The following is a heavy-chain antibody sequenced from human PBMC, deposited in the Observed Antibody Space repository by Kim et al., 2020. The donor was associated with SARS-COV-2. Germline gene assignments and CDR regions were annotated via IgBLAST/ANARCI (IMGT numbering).Heavy chain of an antibody. V-gene: IGHV4-39*01. D-gene: IGHD6-25*01. CDR2: IYYSGST. J-gene: IGHJ6*02. Sequence: SETLSLTCTVSGGSISSSSYYWGWIRQPPGKGLEWIGSIYYSGSTYYNPSLKSRVTISVDTSKNPFSLKLSSVTAADTAVYFCARLTRAAMDVLGPGATVTVSS. CDR3: ARLTRAAMDV. CDR1: GGSISSSSYY.